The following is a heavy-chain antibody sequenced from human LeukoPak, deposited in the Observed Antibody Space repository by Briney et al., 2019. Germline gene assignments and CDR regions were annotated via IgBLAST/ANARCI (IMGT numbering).Heavy chain of an antibody. Sequence: SQTLSLTCAISGDSVSSNSAAWNWIRQSPSSGLEWLGRTYYRSKWYNDYAVSVKSRITIKPDTSKNQFSLQLNSVTPEDTAVYYCAREVGYCSSTSCYNYYYYMDVWGKGTTVT. CDR2: TYYRSKWYN. J-gene: IGHJ6*03. CDR1: GDSVSSNSAA. V-gene: IGHV6-1*01. D-gene: IGHD2-2*03. CDR3: AREVGYCSSTSCYNYYYYMDV.